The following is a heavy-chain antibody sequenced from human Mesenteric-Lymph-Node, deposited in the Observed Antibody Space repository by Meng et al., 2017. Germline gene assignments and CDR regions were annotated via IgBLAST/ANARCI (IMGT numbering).Heavy chain of an antibody. V-gene: IGHV3-21*01. CDR1: GFTFSSYS. D-gene: IGHD3-22*01. CDR3: AREGENYYDSSGYYYALDY. Sequence: GGSLRLSCAASGFTFSSYSMNWVRQAPGKGLEWVSSISSSSSYIYYADSVKGRFTISRDNAKNSLYLQMNSLRAEDTAVYYCAREGENYYDSSGYYYALDYWGQGTLVTVSS. CDR2: ISSSSSYI. J-gene: IGHJ4*02.